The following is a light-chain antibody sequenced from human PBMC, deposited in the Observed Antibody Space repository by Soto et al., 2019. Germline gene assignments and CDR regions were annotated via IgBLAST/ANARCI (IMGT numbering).Light chain of an antibody. Sequence: EIVLTQSPATLSSFPGDRVTLSCRASQYINTRLAWYQHRPGQAPRLLIYQTSIRAAGIPARFSASGSGTDFTLTISDVQPEDFAVYYCQQRSNWPLTFGQGTRLEIK. CDR1: QYINTR. J-gene: IGKJ5*01. CDR3: QQRSNWPLT. V-gene: IGKV3-11*01. CDR2: QTS.